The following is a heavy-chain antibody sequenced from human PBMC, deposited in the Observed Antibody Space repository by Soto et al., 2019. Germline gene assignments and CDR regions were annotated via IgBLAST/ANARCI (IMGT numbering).Heavy chain of an antibody. Sequence: ASETLSLTCAVYGGSFSGYFWTWIRQPPGKGLEWIGEINHSGNTNYSPSLKSRVTISLDTSKNQFSLKLSSVTAADTAVYYCARHGGGIFDFWSGYPTYYYYYMDVWGKGTTVTVSS. CDR3: ARHGGGIFDFWSGYPTYYYYYMDV. J-gene: IGHJ6*03. D-gene: IGHD3-3*01. CDR2: INHSGNT. CDR1: GGSFSGYF. V-gene: IGHV4-34*01.